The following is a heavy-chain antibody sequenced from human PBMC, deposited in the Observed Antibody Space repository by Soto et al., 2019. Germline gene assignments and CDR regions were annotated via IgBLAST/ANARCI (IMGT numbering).Heavy chain of an antibody. CDR1: GGSISSYY. J-gene: IGHJ3*02. D-gene: IGHD5-12*01. V-gene: IGHV4-59*08. CDR2: IYYSGST. CDR3: AGEDIVATIDAFDI. Sequence: SETPSPTCTVSGGSISSYYLSWVRQPPGKGLEWIGYIYYSGSTNYNPSLKSRVTISVDTSKNQFSLKLSSVTAADTAVYYCAGEDIVATIDAFDIWGQGTMVTVSS.